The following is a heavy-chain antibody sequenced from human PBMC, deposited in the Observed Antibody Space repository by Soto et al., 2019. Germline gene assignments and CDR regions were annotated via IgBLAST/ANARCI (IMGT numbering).Heavy chain of an antibody. CDR2: ISGSGDRT. D-gene: IGHD2-2*01. CDR3: AKEYCGSSSCYGGFGY. CDR1: GFTFSSCA. J-gene: IGHJ4*02. Sequence: PGGSLRLSCAASGFTFSSCAMRWVRQAPGKGLEWVSGISGSGDRTFYADSVKGRFTISRDNSRNTLNLQMNSLRVEDTAVYYCAKEYCGSSSCYGGFGYWGQGTLVTVSS. V-gene: IGHV3-23*01.